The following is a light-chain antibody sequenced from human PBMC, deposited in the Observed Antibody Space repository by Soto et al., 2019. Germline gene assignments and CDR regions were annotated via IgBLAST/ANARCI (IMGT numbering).Light chain of an antibody. CDR3: SSYTSSSTLV. V-gene: IGLV2-14*01. J-gene: IGLJ1*01. Sequence: QSALTQPASVSGSPGQSITISCTGTSSDVGGYNYVSWYQQYPGKAPKLMIYEVSNRPSGVSNRFSGSKSGNTASLTISGLPAEDEADYYSSSYTSSSTLVFGTGTKVTVL. CDR1: SSDVGGYNY. CDR2: EVS.